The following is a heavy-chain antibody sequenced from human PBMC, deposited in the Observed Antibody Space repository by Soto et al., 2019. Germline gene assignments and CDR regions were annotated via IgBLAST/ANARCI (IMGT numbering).Heavy chain of an antibody. Sequence: GASVKVSCKASGYTFTSYGISWVRQAPGQGLEWMGWISAYNGNTNYAQKLQGRVTMTTDTSTSTAYMELRSLRSDATAVYYCARDAEGYCTNGVCYPGYVMAFWGQGTTVIGSS. J-gene: IGHJ6*02. CDR2: ISAYNGNT. CDR3: ARDAEGYCTNGVCYPGYVMAF. D-gene: IGHD2-8*01. V-gene: IGHV1-18*01. CDR1: GYTFTSYG.